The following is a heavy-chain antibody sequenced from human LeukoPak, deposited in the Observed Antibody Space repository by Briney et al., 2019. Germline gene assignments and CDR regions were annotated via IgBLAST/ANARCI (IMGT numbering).Heavy chain of an antibody. D-gene: IGHD5-18*01. V-gene: IGHV4-31*03. J-gene: IGHJ5*02. CDR2: IYYSGST. Sequence: PSETLSLTCTVSGGSISSGGYYWSWIRQHPGKGLEWIGYIYYSGSTYYNPSLKSRVTISVDTSKNQFSLKLSSVTAADTAVYYCARATWIQLWFKFDPWGQGTLVTVSS. CDR3: ARATWIQLWFKFDP. CDR1: GGSISSGGYY.